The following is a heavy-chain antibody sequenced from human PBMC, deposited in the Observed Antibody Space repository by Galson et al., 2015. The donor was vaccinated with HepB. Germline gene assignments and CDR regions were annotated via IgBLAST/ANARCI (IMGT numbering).Heavy chain of an antibody. CDR3: ARVALDYYGSGSYPDY. V-gene: IGHV1-18*01. Sequence: SVKVSCKASGYTFTSYGISWVRQAPGQGLEWMGWISAYNGNTNYAQKLQGRVTMTTDTSTSTAYMELRSLRSDDTAVYYCARVALDYYGSGSYPDYWGQGTLVTVSS. D-gene: IGHD3-10*01. J-gene: IGHJ4*02. CDR2: ISAYNGNT. CDR1: GYTFTSYG.